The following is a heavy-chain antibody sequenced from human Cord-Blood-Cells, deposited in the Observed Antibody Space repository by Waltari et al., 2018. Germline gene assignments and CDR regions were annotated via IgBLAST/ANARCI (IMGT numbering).Heavy chain of an antibody. Sequence: QVQLQESGPGLVKPSETLSLTCTVSGGSISSYSWSWIRQPPGKGLEWIGYIYYSGSTNYNPSLKSRVTISVDTSKNQFSLKLSSVTAADTAVYYWARGTRAGTTGGYYFDYWGQGTLVTVSS. CDR2: IYYSGST. D-gene: IGHD1-1*01. CDR1: GGSISSYS. V-gene: IGHV4-59*01. J-gene: IGHJ4*02. CDR3: ARGTRAGTTGGYYFDY.